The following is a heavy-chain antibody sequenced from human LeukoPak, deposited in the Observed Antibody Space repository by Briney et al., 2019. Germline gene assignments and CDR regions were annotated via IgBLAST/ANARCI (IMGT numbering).Heavy chain of an antibody. CDR1: KFTFSTSA. J-gene: IGHJ4*02. D-gene: IGHD3-9*01. V-gene: IGHV3-23*01. Sequence: GGSLRLSCAASKFTFSTSAMSWVGQAPGKGLEWVSAISGSGANTYYVDSVKGRFTISRDNSKNTLYLEMSSLRSDDTAVYYCAKESQTYYDIMTGYPNYYFDYWGQGTLVTVSS. CDR3: AKESQTYYDIMTGYPNYYFDY. CDR2: ISGSGANT.